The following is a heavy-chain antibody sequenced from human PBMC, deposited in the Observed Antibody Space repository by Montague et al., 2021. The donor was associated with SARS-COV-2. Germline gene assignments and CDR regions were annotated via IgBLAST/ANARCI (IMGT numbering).Heavy chain of an antibody. D-gene: IGHD2-8*01. CDR2: IYYSGIA. CDR1: GGSISNYY. V-gene: IGHV4-59*01. Sequence: SETLSLTCTVSGGSISNYYWTWIRQPPGKGLEWIAYIYYSGIANYNPSLKSRVTISVDTSKNQFSLRLTSVTATDTAVYYCARETPHGLSDYWGQGSLVTISS. CDR3: ARETPHGLSDY. J-gene: IGHJ4*02.